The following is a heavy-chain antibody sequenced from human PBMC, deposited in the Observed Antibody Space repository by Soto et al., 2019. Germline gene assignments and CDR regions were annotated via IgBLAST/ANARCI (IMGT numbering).Heavy chain of an antibody. CDR1: GGTFSSYA. CDR3: AIEELPPGNYYGMDV. Sequence: SVKVSCKASGGTFSSYAISWVRQAPGQGLEWMGGIIPIFGTANYAQKFQGRVTITADESTSTAYMELSSLRSEDTAVYYCAIEELPPGNYYGMDVWGQGTSVTVSS. V-gene: IGHV1-69*13. J-gene: IGHJ6*02. D-gene: IGHD1-26*01. CDR2: IIPIFGTA.